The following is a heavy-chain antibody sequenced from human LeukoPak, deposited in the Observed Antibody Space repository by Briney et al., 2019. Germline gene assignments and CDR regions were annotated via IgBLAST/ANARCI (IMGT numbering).Heavy chain of an antibody. D-gene: IGHD2-15*01. CDR2: IYYSGST. J-gene: IGHJ6*03. CDR3: ARFVRGEVAATPWYYYYCMDV. Sequence: SETLSLTCTVSGGSISSSSYYWGWIRQPPGKGLEWIGSIYYSGSTYYNPSLKSRVTISVDTSKNQFSLKLSSVTAADTAVYYCARFVRGEVAATPWYYYYCMDVWGKGTTVTVSS. V-gene: IGHV4-39*01. CDR1: GGSISSSSYY.